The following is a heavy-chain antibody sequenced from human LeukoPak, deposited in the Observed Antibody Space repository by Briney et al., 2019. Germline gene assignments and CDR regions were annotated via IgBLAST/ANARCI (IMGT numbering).Heavy chain of an antibody. CDR1: GFTFGNSW. Sequence: GGSLRLSCAASGFTFGNSWVHWVRQAPGKGLVWVSLINADGSTTSYADSVKGRFTISRDNTRNTLSLEMNSLTIEDTAVYYCIVVVEPPDSDGFDVWGQGTMITVSS. J-gene: IGHJ3*01. CDR2: INADGSTT. CDR3: IVVVEPPDSDGFDV. V-gene: IGHV3-74*01. D-gene: IGHD1-14*01.